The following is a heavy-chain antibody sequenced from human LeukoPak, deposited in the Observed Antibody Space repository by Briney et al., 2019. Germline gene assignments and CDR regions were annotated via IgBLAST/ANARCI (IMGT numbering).Heavy chain of an antibody. V-gene: IGHV3-72*01. CDR2: TKNKAHSYTT. D-gene: IGHD2-8*01. CDR3: VRVRCTSGCYVDF. CDR1: GFTLSDHF. Sequence: GWSLRLSCAASGFTLSDHFVDGVRQAPGKGLEGVGRTKNKAHSYTTEYAASVKGRFTISRDDSKNSLYLQMNTLKTEDTAVYYCVRVRCTSGCYVDFWGQGTLVTVS. J-gene: IGHJ4*02.